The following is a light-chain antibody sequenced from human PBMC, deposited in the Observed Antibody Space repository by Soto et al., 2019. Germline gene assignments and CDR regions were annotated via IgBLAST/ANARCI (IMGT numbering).Light chain of an antibody. V-gene: IGLV1-40*01. J-gene: IGLJ6*01. CDR3: SSYTTRSTLV. CDR2: DVT. CDR1: STNIGAGYG. Sequence: QSVLTQPPSVSGAPGQRVSISCTGSSTNIGAGYGVHWYQQRPGTAPKLVTFDVTHRPPGISDRFSGSKSANTASLTISGLQAADEAFYYCSSYTTRSTLVFGGGTKVTVL.